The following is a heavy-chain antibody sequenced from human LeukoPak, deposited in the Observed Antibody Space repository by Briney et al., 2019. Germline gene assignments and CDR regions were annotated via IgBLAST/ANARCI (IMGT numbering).Heavy chain of an antibody. CDR2: IYPRDGSP. CDR1: GYTFTNNY. Sequence: GASVKVSCKASGYTFTNNYLHWVRQAPGQGLEWMGMIYPRDGSPSYAQNFQGRVTVTRDTSTTTVHMELRGLRSEDTAVYYCARDQEGFDYWGRGTVVTVSP. V-gene: IGHV1-46*01. J-gene: IGHJ4*02. CDR3: ARDQEGFDY.